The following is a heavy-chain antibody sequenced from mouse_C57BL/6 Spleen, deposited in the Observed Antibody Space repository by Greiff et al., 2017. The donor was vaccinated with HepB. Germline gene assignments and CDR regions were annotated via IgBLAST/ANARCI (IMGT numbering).Heavy chain of an antibody. D-gene: IGHD1-1*01. V-gene: IGHV1-80*01. CDR2: IYPGDGDT. J-gene: IGHJ2*01. CDR3: ARSLYYYGSSYDYFDY. CDR1: GYAFSSYW. Sequence: QVQLKQSGAELVKPGASVKISCKASGYAFSSYWMNWVKQRPGKGLEWIGQIYPGDGDTNYNGKFKGKATLTADKSSSTAYMQLSSLTSEDSAVYFCARSLYYYGSSYDYFDYWGQGTTLTVSS.